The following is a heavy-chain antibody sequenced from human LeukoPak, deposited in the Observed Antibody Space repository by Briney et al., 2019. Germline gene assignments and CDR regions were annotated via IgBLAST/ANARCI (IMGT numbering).Heavy chain of an antibody. V-gene: IGHV3-23*01. D-gene: IGHD1-26*01. Sequence: GGSLSLSCAASGFTFSSYAMSWVRQAPGKGLEWVSTISGSGDSTYYADSVKGRFTISRDNSKNTLYLLMNSLRAEDTAVYFCAKGRSGNYYAFDNWGQGTLVTVSS. J-gene: IGHJ4*02. CDR2: ISGSGDST. CDR3: AKGRSGNYYAFDN. CDR1: GFTFSSYA.